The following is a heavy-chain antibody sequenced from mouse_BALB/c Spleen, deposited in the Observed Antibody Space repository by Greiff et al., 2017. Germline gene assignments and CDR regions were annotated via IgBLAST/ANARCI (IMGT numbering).Heavy chain of an antibody. Sequence: QVQLQQSGPELVKPGASVRISCKASGYTFTSYYIHWVKQRPGQGLEWIGWIYPGNVNTKYNEKFKGKATLTADKSSSTAYMQLSSLTSEDSAVYFCARSVYDGYTEGFAYWGQGTLVTVSA. CDR2: IYPGNVNT. CDR1: GYTFTSYY. V-gene: IGHV1S56*01. J-gene: IGHJ3*01. D-gene: IGHD2-3*01. CDR3: ARSVYDGYTEGFAY.